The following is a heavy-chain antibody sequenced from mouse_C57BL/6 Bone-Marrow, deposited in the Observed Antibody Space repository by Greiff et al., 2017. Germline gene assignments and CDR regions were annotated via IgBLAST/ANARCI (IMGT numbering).Heavy chain of an antibody. CDR2: INPNYGTT. J-gene: IGHJ4*01. CDR3: ARGYDYDYAMDY. V-gene: IGHV1-39*01. D-gene: IGHD2-4*01. Sequence: VQLQQSGPELVKPGASVKISCQASGYSFTDYNMNWVKQSNGKSLEWIGVINPNYGTTSYNQKFKGTATLTVDQSSSTADMQLNSLTSEDSAVYYCARGYDYDYAMDYWGQGTAVTVSS. CDR1: GYSFTDYN.